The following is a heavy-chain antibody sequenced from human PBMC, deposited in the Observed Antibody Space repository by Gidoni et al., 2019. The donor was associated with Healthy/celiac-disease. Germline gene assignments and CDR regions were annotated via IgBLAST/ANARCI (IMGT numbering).Heavy chain of an antibody. D-gene: IGHD2-2*01. V-gene: IGHV1-46*01. Sequence: QVQLVQSGAEVKKHGASVKVSCKASGSTFPRYYTHWVRQAPGQGPEWMGIINPSGDTTTYAQKFQGRVTMTRDTSTTTVYMELSSLRSEDTAVYYCARSPRYCSTTSCFSSYGMDVWGQGTTVTVSS. CDR1: GSTFPRYY. CDR3: ARSPRYCSTTSCFSSYGMDV. J-gene: IGHJ6*02. CDR2: INPSGDTT.